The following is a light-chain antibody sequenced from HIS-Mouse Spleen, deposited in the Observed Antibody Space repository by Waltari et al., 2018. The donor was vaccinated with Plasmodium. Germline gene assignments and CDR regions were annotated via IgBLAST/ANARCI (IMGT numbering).Light chain of an antibody. Sequence: SSELTQDPAVSVALGQTVRITCQGDRLRSYYASWYKQKPGQAPVLVIYGKNNRPSGIPDRFSGSSSGNTASLTITGAQAEDEADYYCNSRDSSGNHQVFGGGTKLTVL. CDR3: NSRDSSGNHQV. CDR2: GKN. CDR1: RLRSYY. J-gene: IGLJ3*02. V-gene: IGLV3-19*01.